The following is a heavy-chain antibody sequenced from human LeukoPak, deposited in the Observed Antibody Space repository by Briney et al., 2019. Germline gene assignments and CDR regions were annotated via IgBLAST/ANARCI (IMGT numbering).Heavy chain of an antibody. CDR1: GFTFSSYE. CDR3: ARSWNTGGFDY. V-gene: IGHV3-48*03. CDR2: ISSSGSTI. D-gene: IGHD1/OR15-1a*01. Sequence: GGSLRLSRAASGFTFSSYEMNWVRQAPGKGLEWVSYISSSGSTIYYADSVKGRFTISRDNAKNSLYLQMNSLRAEDTAVYYCARSWNTGGFDYWGQGTLVTVSS. J-gene: IGHJ4*02.